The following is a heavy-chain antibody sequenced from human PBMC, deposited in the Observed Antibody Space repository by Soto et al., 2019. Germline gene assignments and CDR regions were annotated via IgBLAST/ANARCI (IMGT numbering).Heavy chain of an antibody. CDR2: ISISGTII. J-gene: IGHJ6*02. CDR1: GFIFSDYE. V-gene: IGHV3-48*03. CDR3: ARDVGGYCSSTSCYGMDV. Sequence: PGGSLRLSCEGSGFIFSDYEMNWVRQVPGKGLEWISYISISGTIIHYADSVKGRFTISRDNAKSSLYLQMNSLRAEDTAVYYCARDVGGYCSSTSCYGMDVWGQGTTVTVSS. D-gene: IGHD2-2*01.